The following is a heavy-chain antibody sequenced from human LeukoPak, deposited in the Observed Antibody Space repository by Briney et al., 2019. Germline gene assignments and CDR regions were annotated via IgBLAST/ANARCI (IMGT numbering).Heavy chain of an antibody. CDR2: INPNSGGT. J-gene: IGHJ1*01. Sequence: ASVKVSCKASGYTFTGYYMHWVRQAPGQGLEWMGWINPNSGGTNYAQKFQGRVTMTRDTSISTAYMELSRLRSDDTAVYYCARIGPAFSSGYYGDPEYFQHWGQGTLVTVSS. V-gene: IGHV1-2*02. CDR3: ARIGPAFSSGYYGDPEYFQH. CDR1: GYTFTGYY. D-gene: IGHD3-22*01.